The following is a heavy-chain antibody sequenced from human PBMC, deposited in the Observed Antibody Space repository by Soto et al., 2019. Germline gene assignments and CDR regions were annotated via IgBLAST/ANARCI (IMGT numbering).Heavy chain of an antibody. V-gene: IGHV3-30*02. J-gene: IGHJ4*02. CDR2: IWYDGSNK. Sequence: GGSLRLFCAASGFTFSSYGMHWVRQAPGKGLEWVAVIWYDGSNKYYADSVKGRFAISRDNSKNTLFLQMNSLRADDTAVYYCAKDQASGQGSFDSWGQGTLVTVSS. CDR1: GFTFSSYG. CDR3: AKDQASGQGSFDS.